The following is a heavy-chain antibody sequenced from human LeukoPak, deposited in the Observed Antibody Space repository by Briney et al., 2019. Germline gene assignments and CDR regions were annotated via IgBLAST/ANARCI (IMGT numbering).Heavy chain of an antibody. J-gene: IGHJ4*02. Sequence: GGSLRLSCAASGFTFNTYEMNWVRQAPGKGLEWVSYISSSGSTIYYADYVKGRFTISRDNAKNSLYLQMNSLGAEDTAVYYCARGGWNYVFNYWGQGTLVTVSS. V-gene: IGHV3-48*03. CDR1: GFTFNTYE. CDR2: ISSSGSTI. CDR3: ARGGWNYVFNY. D-gene: IGHD1-7*01.